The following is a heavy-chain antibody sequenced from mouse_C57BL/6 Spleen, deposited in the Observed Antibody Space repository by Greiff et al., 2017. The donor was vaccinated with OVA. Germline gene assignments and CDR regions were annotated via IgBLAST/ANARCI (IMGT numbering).Heavy chain of an antibody. V-gene: IGHV1-52*01. Sequence: VQLQQPGAELVRPGSSVKLSCKASGYTFTSYWMPWVKQRPIQGLEWIGNIDPSDSETHYNQKFKDKATLTVDKASSTAYMQLSSPTSEDSAVYYWARGEAYWGSSHGYFDVWGTGTTVTVSS. J-gene: IGHJ1*03. CDR3: ARGEAYWGSSHGYFDV. CDR2: IDPSDSET. CDR1: GYTFTSYW. D-gene: IGHD1-1*01.